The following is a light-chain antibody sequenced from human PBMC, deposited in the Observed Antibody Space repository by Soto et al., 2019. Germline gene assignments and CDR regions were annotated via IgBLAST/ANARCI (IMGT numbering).Light chain of an antibody. Sequence: IQMTQSPPSLSASQGDRITINCRASQSINNFLHWYQKKPGKAPELLIFAASTLQTGVPSRFRGSGSGKDFTLTISSLQPEDFATYYCHQAYSIPRSFGQGTKV. J-gene: IGKJ1*01. CDR2: AAS. V-gene: IGKV1-39*01. CDR1: QSINNF. CDR3: HQAYSIPRS.